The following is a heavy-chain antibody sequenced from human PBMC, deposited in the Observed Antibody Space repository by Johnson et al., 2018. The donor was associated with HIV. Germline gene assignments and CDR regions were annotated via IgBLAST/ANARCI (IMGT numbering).Heavy chain of an antibody. J-gene: IGHJ3*02. CDR3: ARGGLYIQFLAFDAFDI. D-gene: IGHD4-11*01. CDR1: GFTFNNYP. V-gene: IGHV3-30*04. Sequence: QVQLVESGGGVVQPGRSLRLSCAVSGFTFNNYPMHWVRQAPGKGLEWVAVISYDGSNKYYGDSVKGRFTISRDNSKNTLYLQMNSLRGEDTAVYFCARGGLYIQFLAFDAFDIWGQGTMVTVSS. CDR2: ISYDGSNK.